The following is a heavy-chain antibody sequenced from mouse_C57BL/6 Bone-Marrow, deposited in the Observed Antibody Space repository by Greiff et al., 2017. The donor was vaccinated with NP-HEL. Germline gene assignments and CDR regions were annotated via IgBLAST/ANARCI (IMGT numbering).Heavy chain of an antibody. D-gene: IGHD5-5*01. CDR2: LDPENGDT. V-gene: IGHV14-4*01. J-gene: IGHJ1*03. Sequence: EVQLQQSGAELVRPGASVKLSCPASGFNIKDDYMHWVKQRPEQGLEWIGWLDPENGDTEYASKFQGKATITADTSSNTAYLQLSSLTSEDTAVYYCTTGPLPFWYFDVWGTGTTVTVSS. CDR1: GFNIKDDY. CDR3: TTGPLPFWYFDV.